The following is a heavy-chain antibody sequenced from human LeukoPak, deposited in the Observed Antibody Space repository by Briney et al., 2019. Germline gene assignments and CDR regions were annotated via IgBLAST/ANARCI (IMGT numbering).Heavy chain of an antibody. J-gene: IGHJ4*02. CDR3: ARHVNWGFDY. D-gene: IGHD7-27*01. V-gene: IGHV4-38-2*01. CDR2: IYHSGST. CDR1: GYSISSGYY. Sequence: PSETLSLTCAVSGYSISSGYYWGWIRQPPGKGLEWIGSIYHSGSTNYNPSLKSRVTISVDTSKNQFSLKLSSVTAADTAVYYCARHVNWGFDYWGQGTLVTVSS.